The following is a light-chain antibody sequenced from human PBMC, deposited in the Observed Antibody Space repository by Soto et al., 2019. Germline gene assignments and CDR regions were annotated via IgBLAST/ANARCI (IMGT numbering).Light chain of an antibody. CDR3: QQFET. V-gene: IGKV3D-20*01. J-gene: IGKJ4*01. CDR2: DAS. Sequence: EIVLTQSPATLSLSPLEISTLSCGASQSVSTNYVAWYQKKPGLAPRLLIYDASTRATAISDRFTGSGSGTDFTLTINRLEPEDFAVYYCQQFETFGGGTKVDIK. CDR1: QSVSTNY.